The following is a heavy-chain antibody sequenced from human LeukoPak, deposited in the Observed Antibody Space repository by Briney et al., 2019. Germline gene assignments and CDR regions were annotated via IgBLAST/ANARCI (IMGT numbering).Heavy chain of an antibody. D-gene: IGHD5-18*01. CDR2: IKQDGSEK. J-gene: IGHJ4*02. V-gene: IGHV3-7*01. CDR1: GFTFSSYW. CDR3: ARDEYRNAY. Sequence: TGGSLRLSCAASGFTFSSYWMSWVRQAPGKGLEWVANIKQDGSEKYVDSVKGRFTISRDNAKNSLYLQMNSLRAEDTAVCYCARDEYRNAYWGQGTLVTVSS.